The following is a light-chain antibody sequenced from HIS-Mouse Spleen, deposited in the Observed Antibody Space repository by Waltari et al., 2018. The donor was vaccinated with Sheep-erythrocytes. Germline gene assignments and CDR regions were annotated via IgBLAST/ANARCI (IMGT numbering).Light chain of an antibody. Sequence: SYELTQPPSVSVSPGQTASITCSGDKLGDKYACWYQQKPGQSPVLVIYQDSKRPSGIPGRFSGYNSGNTATLTISGTQAMDEADYYCQAWDSSTAWNVVFGGGTKLTVL. CDR1: KLGDKY. CDR2: QDS. V-gene: IGLV3-1*01. J-gene: IGLJ2*01. CDR3: QAWDSSTAWNVV.